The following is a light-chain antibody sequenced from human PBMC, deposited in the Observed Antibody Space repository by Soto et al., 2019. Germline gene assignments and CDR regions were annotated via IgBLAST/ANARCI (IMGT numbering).Light chain of an antibody. Sequence: IQLTQSPSSLSASVGDRVTITCRASQGVSSHLAWYQQKPGKAPKLLIYTASTLQSGVPSRLSGSGSGTDFTLTISSLQPEDFATYYCQQLNSYPHTFGQGTKLEI. J-gene: IGKJ2*01. CDR2: TAS. V-gene: IGKV1-9*01. CDR1: QGVSSH. CDR3: QQLNSYPHT.